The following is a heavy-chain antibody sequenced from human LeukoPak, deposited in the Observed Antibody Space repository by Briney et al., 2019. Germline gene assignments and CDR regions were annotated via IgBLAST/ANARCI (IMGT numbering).Heavy chain of an antibody. D-gene: IGHD2-2*01. V-gene: IGHV1-2*02. CDR2: INPNDGDT. Sequence: ASVKVSCKASGYTFTDYYMHWVRQAPGQGFEWMGWINPNDGDTNYAQKFKGRVTMNRDTSISTAHMEVSRLRSDDTAVYYCARANFFYCSSSTCLFDYWGQGTLVTVSS. J-gene: IGHJ4*02. CDR3: ARANFFYCSSSTCLFDY. CDR1: GYTFTDYY.